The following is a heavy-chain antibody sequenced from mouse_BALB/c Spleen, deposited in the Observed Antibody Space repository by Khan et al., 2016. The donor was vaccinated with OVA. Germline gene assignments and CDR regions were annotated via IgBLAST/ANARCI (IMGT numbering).Heavy chain of an antibody. CDR2: TNPTNGRT. J-gene: IGHJ2*01. D-gene: IGHD1-1*01. CDR1: GYTFTSHW. CDR3: VRIKKIVATYFDY. Sequence: VQLQQSGAELVKAGASVKMSCKASGYTFTSHWMHWVKQRLGQGLEWFAETNPTNGRTYYNEKFKSKATLTVDKSSSTAYMLLSGPTFEDSAVYDGVRIKKIVATYFDYWGQGTTLTVSS. V-gene: IGHV1S81*02.